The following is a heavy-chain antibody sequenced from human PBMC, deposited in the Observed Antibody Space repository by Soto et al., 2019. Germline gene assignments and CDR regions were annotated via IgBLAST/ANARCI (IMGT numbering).Heavy chain of an antibody. V-gene: IGHV1-3*01. CDR1: GYTFTSYA. CDR3: ARAYSMIVVPAAIPARTRAPANFFDY. Sequence: ASVKVSCKASGYTFTSYAMHWVRQAPGQRLEWMGWINAGNGNTKYSQKFQGRVTITRDTSASTAYMELSSLRSEDTAVYYCARAYSMIVVPAAIPARTRAPANFFDYWGQGTLVTVSS. D-gene: IGHD2-2*02. CDR2: INAGNGNT. J-gene: IGHJ4*02.